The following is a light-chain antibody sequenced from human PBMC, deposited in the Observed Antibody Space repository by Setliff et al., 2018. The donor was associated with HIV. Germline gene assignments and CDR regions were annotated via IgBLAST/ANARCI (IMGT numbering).Light chain of an antibody. Sequence: QSVLTQPASVSGSPGQSITISCTGTSSDVGGYNHVSWYQQHPGKAPKLMIYEVSNRPSGVSNRFSGSKSGNTASLTISGLQAEDEADYYCSSYTSSSTQVFGTGTKVTVL. J-gene: IGLJ1*01. CDR2: EVS. V-gene: IGLV2-14*01. CDR3: SSYTSSSTQV. CDR1: SSDVGGYNH.